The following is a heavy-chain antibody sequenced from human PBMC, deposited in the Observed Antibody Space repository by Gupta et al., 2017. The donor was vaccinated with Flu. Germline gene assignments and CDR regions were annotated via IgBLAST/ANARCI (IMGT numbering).Heavy chain of an antibody. CDR3: AKDLFRGVIKGTIYY. D-gene: IGHD3-16*02. V-gene: IGHV3-30*18. CDR1: GFTFSNYG. CDR2: ISYDGSKK. J-gene: IGHJ4*02. Sequence: QVQLVESGGGVVQPGRSLRLSCVASGFTFSNYGMHWVRQAPGQGLEWVAVISYDGSKKYYSDSVKGRFTISRDNSKNTLYLQMNSLRAEDTAVYYCAKDLFRGVIKGTIYYWGQGTLVTVSS.